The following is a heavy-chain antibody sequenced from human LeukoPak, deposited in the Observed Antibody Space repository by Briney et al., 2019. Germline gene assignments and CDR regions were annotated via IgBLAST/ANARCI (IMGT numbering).Heavy chain of an antibody. J-gene: IGHJ5*02. V-gene: IGHV3-11*01. CDR1: GFTFSDYY. CDR3: ARDGSGRDSDWFDP. Sequence: GGSLRLSCAASGFTFSDYYMSWIRQAPGKGLEWVSYISSSGSAIYYADSVKGRFTISRDNAKNSLYLQMDSLRAEDTAVYYCARDGSGRDSDWFDPWGQGTLVTVSS. CDR2: ISSSGSAI. D-gene: IGHD3-10*01.